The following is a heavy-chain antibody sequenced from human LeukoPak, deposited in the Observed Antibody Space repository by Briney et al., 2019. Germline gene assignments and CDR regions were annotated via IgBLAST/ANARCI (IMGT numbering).Heavy chain of an antibody. V-gene: IGHV4-34*01. D-gene: IGHD6-19*01. Sequence: SETLSLTCGVYGGSFSGYYCSWIRQPPGKGLEWIGEINHGGSTNYNPSLKSRVTISVDTSKNQFSLKLSSVTAADTAVYYCARESEGEQWLVEEDYYYYYMDVWGKGTTVTVSS. CDR2: INHGGST. CDR3: ARESEGEQWLVEEDYYYYYMDV. CDR1: GGSFSGYY. J-gene: IGHJ6*03.